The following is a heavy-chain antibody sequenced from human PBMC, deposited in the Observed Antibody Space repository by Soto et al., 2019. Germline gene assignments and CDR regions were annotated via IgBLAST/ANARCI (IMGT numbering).Heavy chain of an antibody. J-gene: IGHJ5*02. CDR2: IIPIFGTA. CDR1: GGTFSSYA. D-gene: IGHD3-3*01. Sequence: QVQLVQSGAEVKKPGSSVKVSCKASGGTFSSYAISWVRQAPGQGLEWMGGIIPIFGTANYAQKFQGRVTITADESTSTAYMELSSLRSEDTAVYYCARGILAYYDFWSGYWFDPWGQGTLVTVSS. CDR3: ARGILAYYDFWSGYWFDP. V-gene: IGHV1-69*01.